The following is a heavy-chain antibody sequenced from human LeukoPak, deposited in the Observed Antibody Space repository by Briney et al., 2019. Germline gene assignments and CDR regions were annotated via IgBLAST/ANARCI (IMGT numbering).Heavy chain of an antibody. V-gene: IGHV1-69*04. D-gene: IGHD2-2*01. J-gene: IGHJ4*02. Sequence: SVKVSCKASGGTFSSYAISWVRQAPGQGLEWMGRIIPILRIANYAQKFQGRVTITADKSTSTAYMELSSLRSEDTAVYYCARSTEGPVEGYFDYWGQGTLVTVSS. CDR3: ARSTEGPVEGYFDY. CDR1: GGTFSSYA. CDR2: IIPILRIA.